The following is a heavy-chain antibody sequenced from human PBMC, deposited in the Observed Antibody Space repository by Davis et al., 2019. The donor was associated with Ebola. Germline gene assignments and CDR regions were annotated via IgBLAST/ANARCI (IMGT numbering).Heavy chain of an antibody. D-gene: IGHD3-10*01. CDR2: IKQDGSEK. Sequence: PGGSLRLSCAASGFTFSSDWMSWVRQAQGKGLEWVPNIKQDGSEKYYVDSVKGRFTISRDNAKNSLYLQMNSLRAEDTAVYYCARDLTTMVRGVIIGDAFDIWGQGTMVTVSS. V-gene: IGHV3-7*01. CDR1: GFTFSSDW. CDR3: ARDLTTMVRGVIIGDAFDI. J-gene: IGHJ3*02.